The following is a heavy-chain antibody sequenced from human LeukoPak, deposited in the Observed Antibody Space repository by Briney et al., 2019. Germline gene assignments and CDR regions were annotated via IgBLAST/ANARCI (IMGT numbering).Heavy chain of an antibody. CDR3: AREGGSSSWFNWFDP. J-gene: IGHJ5*02. Sequence: SQTLSLTCTVSGGSISSGGYYWGWIRQPPGKGLEWIGSIYDSGSTYYNPSLKSRVTISVDTSKNQFSLKLSSVTAADTAVYYCAREGGSSSWFNWFDPWGQGTLVTVSS. V-gene: IGHV4-39*07. CDR1: GGSISSGGYY. CDR2: IYDSGST. D-gene: IGHD6-13*01.